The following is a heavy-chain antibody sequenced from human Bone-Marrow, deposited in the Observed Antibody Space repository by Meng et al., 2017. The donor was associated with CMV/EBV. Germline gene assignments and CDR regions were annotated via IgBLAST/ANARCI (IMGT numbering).Heavy chain of an antibody. V-gene: IGHV4-59*01. J-gene: IGHJ5*02. CDR2: IYYSGST. Sequence: GSLRLSCTVSGGSISSYYWSWIRQPPGKGLEWIGYIYYSGSTNYNPSLKSRVTISVDTSKNQFSLKLSSATAADTAVYYCARISNWFDPWGQGTLVTVSS. CDR1: GGSISSYY. CDR3: ARISNWFDP.